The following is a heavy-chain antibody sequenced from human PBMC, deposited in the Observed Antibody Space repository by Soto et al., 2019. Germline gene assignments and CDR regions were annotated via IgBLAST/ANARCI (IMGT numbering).Heavy chain of an antibody. CDR3: TGDRRYYDNLRGPFDI. V-gene: IGHV3-9*01. CDR2: ITWNTGTI. D-gene: IGHD3-9*01. J-gene: IGHJ3*02. Sequence: PGGSLRLSCAASGLAFDDYVMHWVRQAPGKGLEWVAGITWNTGTIGYADSVRGRFTISRDNAKNSLYLQMNSLRAEDTALYYCTGDRRYYDNLRGPFDIWGQGTMVTVSS. CDR1: GLAFDDYV.